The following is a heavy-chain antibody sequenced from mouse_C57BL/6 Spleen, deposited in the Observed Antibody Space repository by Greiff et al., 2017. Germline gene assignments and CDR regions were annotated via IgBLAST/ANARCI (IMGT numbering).Heavy chain of an antibody. Sequence: EVKVEESGGGLVKPGGSLKLSCAASGFTFSSYAMSWVRQTPENRLEWVATISDGGSYTSYPDNVKGRFTISRDNATNNLYLQMSQLKSEDTTMYYCARDMGGGNPDWFAYWGQGTLVTVSA. CDR1: GFTFSSYA. D-gene: IGHD1-1*02. V-gene: IGHV5-4*01. J-gene: IGHJ3*01. CDR2: ISDGGSYT. CDR3: ARDMGGGNPDWFAY.